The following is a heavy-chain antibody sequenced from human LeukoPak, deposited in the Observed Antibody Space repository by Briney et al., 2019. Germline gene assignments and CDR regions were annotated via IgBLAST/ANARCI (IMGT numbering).Heavy chain of an antibody. D-gene: IGHD1/OR15-1a*01. Sequence: PSETLSLTCTVSGGSITISDYYWGSIRLPPGKGLEWIETISYTGTTYYNPSLQSRVTISVDKSQNQFSLKLSSVTAADTAVYYCATRENNALRAPWDYWGQGTLVTVSS. CDR3: ATRENNALRAPWDY. J-gene: IGHJ4*02. CDR2: ISYTGTT. V-gene: IGHV4-39*01. CDR1: GGSITISDYY.